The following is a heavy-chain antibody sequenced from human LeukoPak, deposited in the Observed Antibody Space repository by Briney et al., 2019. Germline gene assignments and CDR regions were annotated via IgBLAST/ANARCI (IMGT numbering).Heavy chain of an antibody. CDR1: GFTSSSYW. V-gene: IGHV3-7*01. J-gene: IGHJ4*02. CDR2: IKQDGSEK. CDR3: ARDRGISGWYEFDS. Sequence: GGSLRLSCAASGFTSSSYWMSWVRQAPGKGLEWVANIKQDGSEKYYVDSVKGRFAISRDNAKNSLYLQMNSLRAEDTAVYYCARDRGISGWYEFDSWGQGTLVTVSS. D-gene: IGHD6-19*01.